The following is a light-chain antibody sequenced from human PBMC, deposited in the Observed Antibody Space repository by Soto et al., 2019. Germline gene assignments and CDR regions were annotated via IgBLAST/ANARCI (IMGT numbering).Light chain of an antibody. V-gene: IGKV3-20*01. CDR2: GAS. CDR1: QSVSSSY. J-gene: IGKJ4*01. CDR3: QQYGSSPLT. Sequence: IVLTQSPGTLSLSPGERATLSCRASQSVSSSYLAWYQQKPGQAPRLLIYGASSRATGIPDRFSGSGSGTDFTLTISRLEPEDFAVYYCQQYGSSPLTFGGGTKVYIK.